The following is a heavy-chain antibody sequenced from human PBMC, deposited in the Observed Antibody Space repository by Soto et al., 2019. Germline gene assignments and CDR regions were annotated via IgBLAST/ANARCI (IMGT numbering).Heavy chain of an antibody. CDR1: GGSISSGGYY. J-gene: IGHJ4*02. Sequence: PSETLSLTCTVSGGSISSGGYYWSWIRQHPGKGLEWIGYIYYSGSTYYNPSLKSRVTISVDTSKNQFSLKLSSVTAADTAVYYCARGIFKWTTVVTYYYFDYWGQGTLVTVSS. D-gene: IGHD4-17*01. CDR3: ARGIFKWTTVVTYYYFDY. V-gene: IGHV4-31*03. CDR2: IYYSGST.